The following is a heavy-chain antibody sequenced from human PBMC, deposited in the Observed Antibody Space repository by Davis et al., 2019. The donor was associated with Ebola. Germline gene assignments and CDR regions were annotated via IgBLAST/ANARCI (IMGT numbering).Heavy chain of an antibody. J-gene: IGHJ5*02. D-gene: IGHD5-24*01. CDR1: GGTFSSYA. Sequence: SVKVSCKASGGTFSSYAISWVRQAPGQGLEWMGGIIPIFGTANYAQKFQGRVTITADESTSTAYMELSSLRSEDTAVYYCARGKDGYPRGWFDPWGQGTLVTVSS. CDR3: ARGKDGYPRGWFDP. CDR2: IIPIFGTA. V-gene: IGHV1-69*13.